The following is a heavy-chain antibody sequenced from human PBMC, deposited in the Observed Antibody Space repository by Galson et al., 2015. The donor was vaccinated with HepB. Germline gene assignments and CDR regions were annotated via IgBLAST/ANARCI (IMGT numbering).Heavy chain of an antibody. CDR1: GYTFTSYA. CDR3: ARVVVPASMPREMNWFDP. V-gene: IGHV1-3*01. Sequence: SVKVSCKASGYTFTSYAMHWVRQAPGQRLEWMGWINAGNGNTKYSQKFQGRVTITRDTSASTAYMELSSLRSEDTAVYYCARVVVPASMPREMNWFDPWGQGTLVTVSS. J-gene: IGHJ5*02. D-gene: IGHD2-2*01. CDR2: INAGNGNT.